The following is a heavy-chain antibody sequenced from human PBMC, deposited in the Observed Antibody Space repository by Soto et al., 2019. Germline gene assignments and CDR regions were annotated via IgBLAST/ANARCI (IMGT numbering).Heavy chain of an antibody. D-gene: IGHD3-22*01. V-gene: IGHV4-59*01. Sequence: PSETLSLTCPVSGFSISSYYWNWIRQPPGKGLEWIGYIYYSGSTNYNPSLKSRVTISVDTSKNQFSLKLSSVTAADTAVYYCVRQSGYHNWFDPWGQGTLVTVSS. CDR2: IYYSGST. CDR1: GFSISSYY. CDR3: VRQSGYHNWFDP. J-gene: IGHJ5*02.